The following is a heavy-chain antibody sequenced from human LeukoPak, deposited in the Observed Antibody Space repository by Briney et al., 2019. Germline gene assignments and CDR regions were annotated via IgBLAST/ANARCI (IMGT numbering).Heavy chain of an antibody. V-gene: IGHV3-33*01. J-gene: IGHJ4*02. CDR2: IWYDGSNK. CDR3: ARERGYNRGYFDY. CDR1: GFTFSSYG. Sequence: GGSLRLSCAASGFTFSSYGMHWVRQAPGKGLEWVAVIWYDGSNKYYADSVKGRFTTSRDNSKSTLYLQMNSLRAEDTAVYYCARERGYNRGYFDYWGQGTLVTVSS. D-gene: IGHD5-24*01.